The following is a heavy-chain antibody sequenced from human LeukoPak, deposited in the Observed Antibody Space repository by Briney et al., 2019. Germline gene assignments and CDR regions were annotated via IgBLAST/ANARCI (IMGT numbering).Heavy chain of an antibody. J-gene: IGHJ4*02. Sequence: SQTLSLTCAISGDSVSSNSAAWNWIRQSPSRGLEWLGRTYYRSKWYNDYAVSVKSRITINPDTSKNQFSLKLSSVTAADTAVYYCARSIAAAVHFDYWGQGTLVTVSS. CDR2: TYYRSKWYN. CDR3: ARSIAAAVHFDY. V-gene: IGHV6-1*01. D-gene: IGHD6-13*01. CDR1: GDSVSSNSAA.